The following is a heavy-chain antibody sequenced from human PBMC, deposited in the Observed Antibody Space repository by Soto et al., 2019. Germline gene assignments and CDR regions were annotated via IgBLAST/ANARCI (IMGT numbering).Heavy chain of an antibody. V-gene: IGHV1-46*01. Sequence: QVQLVQSGAEVKKPGASVKVSCKASGYTFTSYYMHWVRQAPGQGLEWMGIINPSGGSTSYAQKFQGRVTMTRDTSTSTVYMELSSLRSEDTAVYYCASLTGTAYYYYGMDVWGQGTTVTVS. J-gene: IGHJ6*02. CDR2: INPSGGST. CDR1: GYTFTSYY. CDR3: ASLTGTAYYYYGMDV. D-gene: IGHD1-7*01.